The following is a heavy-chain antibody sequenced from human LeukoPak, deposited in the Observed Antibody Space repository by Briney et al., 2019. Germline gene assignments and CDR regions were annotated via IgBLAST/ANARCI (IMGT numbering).Heavy chain of an antibody. CDR3: TWMATIFTVDY. J-gene: IGHJ4*02. CDR2: IRNDRIT. V-gene: IGHV3-15*01. D-gene: IGHD5-12*01. Sequence: PGGSLRLSCVLSGLTFSDAWMSWVRQAPGKGLEWVGRIRNDRITDYAAPVQGRCSISRDNSKNTFYLQTNSLRTEDTGMYFCTWMATIFTVDYWGQGTLVTVSS. CDR1: GLTFSDAW.